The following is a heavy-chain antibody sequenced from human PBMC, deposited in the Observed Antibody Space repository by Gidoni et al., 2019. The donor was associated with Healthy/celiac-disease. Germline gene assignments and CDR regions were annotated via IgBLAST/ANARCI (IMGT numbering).Heavy chain of an antibody. Sequence: EVQLVESGGGLVKPGGSLRLSCAASGLPFRSCSLTGVRQAPGKGLEWVSSISSSSSYIYYADSVKGRFTISRDNAKNSLYLQMNSLRAEDTAVYYCARDSGGGEPLVLYYYYYGMDVWGQGTTVTVSS. D-gene: IGHD2-15*01. CDR1: GLPFRSCS. CDR3: ARDSGGGEPLVLYYYYYGMDV. V-gene: IGHV3-21*01. J-gene: IGHJ6*02. CDR2: ISSSSSYI.